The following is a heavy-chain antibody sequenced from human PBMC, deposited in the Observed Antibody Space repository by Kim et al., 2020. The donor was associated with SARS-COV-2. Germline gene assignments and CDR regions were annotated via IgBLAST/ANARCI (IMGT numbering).Heavy chain of an antibody. V-gene: IGHV1-69*13. J-gene: IGHJ6*02. CDR1: GGTFSTYA. CDR2: IIPLFATA. CDR3: ARDLRAGIVPAAARYGMDV. Sequence: SVKVSCKASGGTFSTYAISWVRQAPGQGPEWMGGIIPLFATANYAQKFQGRVTITADESTRTAYMELTSLRSEDTAVYYCARDLRAGIVPAAARYGMDVWGQGTTVTVSS. D-gene: IGHD2-2*01.